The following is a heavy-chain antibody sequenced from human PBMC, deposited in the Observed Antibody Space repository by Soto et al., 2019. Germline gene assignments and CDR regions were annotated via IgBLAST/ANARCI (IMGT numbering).Heavy chain of an antibody. Sequence: QVQLQQWGAGLLKPSETLSLTFAVYGGSFSGYYWSWIRQPPGKWLEWSGEINHSVSTNYNPSLTSRVTISVDTSKNQFSLKLSSVTAADTAVYYCARGKYSSSWLLDYWGQGTLVTVSS. D-gene: IGHD6-13*01. CDR1: GGSFSGYY. CDR2: INHSVST. J-gene: IGHJ4*02. V-gene: IGHV4-34*01. CDR3: ARGKYSSSWLLDY.